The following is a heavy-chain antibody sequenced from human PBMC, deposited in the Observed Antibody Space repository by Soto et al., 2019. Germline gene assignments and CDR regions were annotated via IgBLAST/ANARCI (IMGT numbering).Heavy chain of an antibody. CDR1: GFTFTSSA. D-gene: IGHD3-3*01. J-gene: IGHJ6*02. CDR2: IVVGSGNT. V-gene: IGHV1-58*01. Sequence: SVKVSCKASGFTFTSSAVQWVRQARGQRLEWIGWIVVGSGNTNYAQKFQERVTITRDMSTSTAYMELSSLRSEDTAVYYCAADQPDFWSGYYPGYYYGMDVWGQGTTVTVSS. CDR3: AADQPDFWSGYYPGYYYGMDV.